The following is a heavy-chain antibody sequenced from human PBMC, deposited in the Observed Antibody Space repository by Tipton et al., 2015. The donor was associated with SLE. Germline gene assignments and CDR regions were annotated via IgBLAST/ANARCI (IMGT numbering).Heavy chain of an antibody. CDR1: GASFNIFY. V-gene: IGHV4-59*08. J-gene: IGHJ4*02. Sequence: TLSLTCSVSGASFNIFYWNWIRQPPGKGLEWIGSIFYTGATYSNPSLKSRVTLSLDKSQNQFSLKLTSVTAADTAVYYCASLAGTYSSYFRDYWGRGALVSVSS. CDR2: IFYTGAT. D-gene: IGHD1-26*01. CDR3: ASLAGTYSSYFRDY.